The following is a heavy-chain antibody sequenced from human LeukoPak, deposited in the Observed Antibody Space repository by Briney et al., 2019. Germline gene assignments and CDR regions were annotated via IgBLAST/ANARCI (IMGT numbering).Heavy chain of an antibody. CDR2: ISYDGNNK. D-gene: IGHD7-27*01. V-gene: IGHV3-30*04. CDR1: GFSFNMFP. J-gene: IGHJ4*02. CDR3: ARGGNWGYFDY. Sequence: GGALRLSCGASGFSFNMFPMHWVRQAPGKGLECVAVISYDGNNKNYADSVNGRVSISRDNSKNALFLQMNSLRTEDTDIYHCARGGNWGYFDYWGQGTLVTVSS.